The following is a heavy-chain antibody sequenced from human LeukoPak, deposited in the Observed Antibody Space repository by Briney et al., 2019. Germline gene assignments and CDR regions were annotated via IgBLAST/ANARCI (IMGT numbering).Heavy chain of an antibody. CDR3: ARLPRTYCSGGSCYWDY. J-gene: IGHJ4*02. D-gene: IGHD2-15*01. CDR1: GYSFTSYW. CDR2: IYPGDSDT. Sequence: GESLKISCKGSGYSFTSYWIGWVRQVPGKGLEWMGIIYPGDSDTRYSPSFQGQVTISADKSISTAYLQWSSLKASDTAMYYCARLPRTYCSGGSCYWDYWGQGTLVTVSS. V-gene: IGHV5-51*01.